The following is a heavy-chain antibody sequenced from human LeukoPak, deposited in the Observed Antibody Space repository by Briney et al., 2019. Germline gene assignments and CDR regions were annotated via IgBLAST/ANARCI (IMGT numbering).Heavy chain of an antibody. CDR1: GGSISSSSYY. D-gene: IGHD4-17*01. Sequence: SETLSLTCTVSGGSISSSSYYWGWIRQPPGKGLEWIGNVYYSGSTYQNPSLKSRVTISVGTSKNQFSLKLSSVTAADTAVYHCASRVTTPFFDYWGQGTLVTVSS. CDR3: ASRVTTPFFDY. CDR2: VYYSGST. J-gene: IGHJ4*02. V-gene: IGHV4-39*01.